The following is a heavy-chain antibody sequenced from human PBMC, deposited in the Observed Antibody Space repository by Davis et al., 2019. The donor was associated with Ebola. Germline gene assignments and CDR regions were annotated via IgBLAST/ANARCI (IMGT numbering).Heavy chain of an antibody. CDR2: IIPLFGTA. CDR3: ARGGGGDSSGFQSWFDP. D-gene: IGHD3-22*01. J-gene: IGHJ5*02. V-gene: IGHV1-69*13. CDR1: GGTFTSYA. Sequence: SVKVSCKASGGTFTSYAISWVRQAPGQGLEWMGGIIPLFGTANYAPKFQDRVTITADESTSTSYMELNSLRSDDTAVYYCARGGGGDSSGFQSWFDPWGQGTLVTVSS.